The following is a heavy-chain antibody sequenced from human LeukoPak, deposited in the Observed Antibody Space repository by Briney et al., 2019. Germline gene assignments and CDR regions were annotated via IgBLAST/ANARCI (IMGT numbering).Heavy chain of an antibody. CDR1: GYTFTGYY. V-gene: IGHV1-2*02. CDR3: ARGPDYYDSSGPDY. Sequence: ASVKVSCKASGYTFTGYYMHWVRQAPGQGLEWMGWINPNSGGTNCAQKFQGRVTMTRDTSISTAYMELSRLRSDDTAVYYCARGPDYYDSSGPDYWGQGTLVTVSS. D-gene: IGHD3-22*01. CDR2: INPNSGGT. J-gene: IGHJ4*02.